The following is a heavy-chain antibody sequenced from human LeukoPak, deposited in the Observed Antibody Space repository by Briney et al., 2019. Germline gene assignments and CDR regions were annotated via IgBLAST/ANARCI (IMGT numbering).Heavy chain of an antibody. CDR2: IDDSGST. V-gene: IGHV4-59*01. CDR1: GVSFRGNY. D-gene: IGHD4-17*01. CDR3: ARDAGAFGDYIPT. J-gene: IGHJ4*02. Sequence: MASETLSLTCGVRGVSFRGNYWSWIRQPPGKGLELIGYIDDSGSTNYNPSLKSRVTISIDTSKNHFSLKLSSVTAADTAVYFCARDAGAFGDYIPTWGQGTLVSVSS.